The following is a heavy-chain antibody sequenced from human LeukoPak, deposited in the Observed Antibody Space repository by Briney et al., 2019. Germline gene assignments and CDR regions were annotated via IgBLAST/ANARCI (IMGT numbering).Heavy chain of an antibody. CDR1: GYTFTSYW. V-gene: IGHV5-51*01. J-gene: IGHJ4*02. D-gene: IGHD1-26*01. Sequence: GESLKISCKGSGYTFTSYWIGWVRQMPGKGLEWMGIIYTGDSDARYSPSFQGQVTISADKSISTAYLQWSSLKASDTAIYYCARAYGGSYLAWYFDYWGQGTLVTVSS. CDR3: ARAYGGSYLAWYFDY. CDR2: IYTGDSDA.